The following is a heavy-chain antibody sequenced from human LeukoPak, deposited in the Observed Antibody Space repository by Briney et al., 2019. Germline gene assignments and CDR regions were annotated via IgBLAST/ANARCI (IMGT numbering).Heavy chain of an antibody. D-gene: IGHD3-22*01. J-gene: IGHJ4*02. V-gene: IGHV1-24*01. CDR3: ASGDYYDSSGYSH. CDR1: GYTLTELS. CDR2: FDPEDGGT. Sequence: ASVKVSCKVSGYTLTELSLHWLRQAPGKGLEWMGGFDPEDGGTVYARKFQGRVTMTDDTSTDTAYMELSSLRSEDTAVYYCASGDYYDSSGYSHWGQGTLVTVSS.